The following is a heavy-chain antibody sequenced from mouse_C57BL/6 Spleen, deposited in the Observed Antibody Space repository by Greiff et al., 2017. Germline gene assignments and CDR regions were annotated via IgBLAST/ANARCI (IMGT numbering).Heavy chain of an antibody. CDR2: IYPGSGNT. CDR1: GYTFTDYY. J-gene: IGHJ2*01. Sequence: VQLQQSGAELVRPGASVKLSCKASGYTFTDYYINWVKQRPGQGLEWIARIYPGSGNTYYNEKFKGKATLTAEKSSSTAYMQLSSLPSEDSAVCFCARSWDYFDYWGQGTTLTVSS. V-gene: IGHV1-76*01. CDR3: ARSWDYFDY.